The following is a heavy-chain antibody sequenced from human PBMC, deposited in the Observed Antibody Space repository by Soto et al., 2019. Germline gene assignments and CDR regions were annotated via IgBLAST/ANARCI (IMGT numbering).Heavy chain of an antibody. CDR3: ARGLLSGCYLNYYYYGMDV. CDR2: IIPIFGTA. D-gene: IGHD6-19*01. Sequence: QVQLVQSGAEVKKPGSSVKVSCKASGGTFSSYAISWVRQAPGQGLEWMGGIIPIFGTANYAQKFQGRVTITADESTCTAYMALSSLRSEDTAVYYCARGLLSGCYLNYYYYGMDVWGQGTTVTVSS. V-gene: IGHV1-69*01. J-gene: IGHJ6*02. CDR1: GGTFSSYA.